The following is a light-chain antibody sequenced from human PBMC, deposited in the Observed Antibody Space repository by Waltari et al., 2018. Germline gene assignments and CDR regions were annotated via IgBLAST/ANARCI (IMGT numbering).Light chain of an antibody. Sequence: QSALTQPASVSGSPGQSITISCPGSSSNLGTYDYVSWYQHHPGKAPKLIIFDVTNRPSGVSERFSGSKSGNTASLTISGLQAEDEADYHCSSYTSASALMLFGGGTKLTVL. V-gene: IGLV2-14*03. CDR1: SSNLGTYDY. J-gene: IGLJ2*01. CDR2: DVT. CDR3: SSYTSASALML.